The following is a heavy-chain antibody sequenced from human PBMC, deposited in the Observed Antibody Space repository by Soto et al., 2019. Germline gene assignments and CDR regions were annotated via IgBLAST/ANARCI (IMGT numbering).Heavy chain of an antibody. Sequence: SVKVSCKASGGTFSSYTISWVRQAPGQGLEWMGRIIPILGIANYAQKFQGRVTITADKSTSTAYMELSSLRSEDTAVYYCARRTYYGSGSPLLGSGYDDAFDIWG. D-gene: IGHD3-10*01. V-gene: IGHV1-69*02. CDR1: GGTFSSYT. CDR3: ARRTYYGSGSPLLGSGYDDAFDI. J-gene: IGHJ3*02. CDR2: IIPILGIA.